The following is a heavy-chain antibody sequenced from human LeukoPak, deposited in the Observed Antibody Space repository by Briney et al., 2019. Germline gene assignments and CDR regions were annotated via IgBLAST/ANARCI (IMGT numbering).Heavy chain of an antibody. CDR2: INHSGST. CDR3: ARLDDSFGFDP. Sequence: SETLSLTCAVYGGSFSGYYWSWIRQPPGKGLEWIGEINHSGSTNYNPSLKSRVTISVDTSKNQFSLKLSSVTAADTAVYYCARLDDSFGFDPWGQGTLVTVSS. D-gene: IGHD3-9*01. CDR1: GGSFSGYY. V-gene: IGHV4-34*01. J-gene: IGHJ5*02.